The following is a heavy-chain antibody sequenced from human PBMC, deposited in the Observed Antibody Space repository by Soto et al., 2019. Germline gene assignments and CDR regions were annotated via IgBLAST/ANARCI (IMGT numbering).Heavy chain of an antibody. Sequence: QVQLVQSGAEVKKPGASVKVSCKASGYTFTSYGITWVRQAPGQGLEWLGWINGYNGNTNYAQKLQGRVTMTTDTPTSTAYMERRSLRSDDTAGYYCARMGDVPYYYYGMDVWGQGTTVTVSS. D-gene: IGHD3-16*01. CDR1: GYTFTSYG. CDR3: ARMGDVPYYYYGMDV. J-gene: IGHJ6*02. V-gene: IGHV1-18*01. CDR2: INGYNGNT.